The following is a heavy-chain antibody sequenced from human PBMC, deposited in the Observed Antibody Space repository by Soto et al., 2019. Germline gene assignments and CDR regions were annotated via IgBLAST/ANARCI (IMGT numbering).Heavy chain of an antibody. V-gene: IGHV4-34*01. J-gene: IGHJ4*02. CDR1: GGSFSGYY. D-gene: IGHD2-2*01. CDR3: AKRYCSSTSCHLDY. CDR2: INHSGST. Sequence: SETLSLTCAVYGGSFSGYYWSWIRQPPGKGLEWIGEINHSGSTNYNPSLKSRVTISVDTSKNQFSLKLSSVTAADTAVYYCAKRYCSSTSCHLDYWGQGTLVTVSS.